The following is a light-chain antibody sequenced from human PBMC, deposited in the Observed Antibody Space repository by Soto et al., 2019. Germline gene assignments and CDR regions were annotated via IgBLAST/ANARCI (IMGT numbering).Light chain of an antibody. CDR2: GAS. J-gene: IGKJ4*01. CDR3: QQYGSSPH. CDR1: QSVSSSY. Sequence: EIVLTQSPGTLSLSPGERATLSCRASQSVSSSYLAWYQQKPGQAPRLLIYGASSRATGIPDRFSGSGSGTDFTLTISRLEPEDFAVYYCQQYGSSPHFGRGTKVDIK. V-gene: IGKV3-20*01.